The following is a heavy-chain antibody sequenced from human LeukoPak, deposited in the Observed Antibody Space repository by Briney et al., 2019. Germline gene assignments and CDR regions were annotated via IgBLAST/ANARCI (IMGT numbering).Heavy chain of an antibody. CDR2: IKSKTDGGTT. D-gene: IGHD2-21*02. Sequence: GGSPRLSCAASGFTFSNAWMSWVRQAPGKGLEWVGRIKSKTDGGTTDYAAPVKGRFTISRDDSKNTLYLQMNSLKTEDTAVYYCTRGGDPPHGAFDIWGQGTMVTVSS. CDR3: TRGGDPPHGAFDI. CDR1: GFTFSNAW. V-gene: IGHV3-15*01. J-gene: IGHJ3*02.